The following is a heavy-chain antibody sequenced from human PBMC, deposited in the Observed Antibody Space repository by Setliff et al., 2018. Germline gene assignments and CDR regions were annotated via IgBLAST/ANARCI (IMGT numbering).Heavy chain of an antibody. CDR3: ARGRHPPWSGYPYYYMDV. V-gene: IGHV3-11*04. D-gene: IGHD3-3*01. J-gene: IGHJ6*03. CDR1: GFTFSDYY. Sequence: GGSLRLSCAASGFTFSDYYMNWIRQAPGKGLEWVSYISSSSSTTYYADSVKGRFTISRDNAKNSLYLQMNSLRAEDTAVYYCARGRHPPWSGYPYYYMDVWGKGTTVTVSS. CDR2: ISSSSSTT.